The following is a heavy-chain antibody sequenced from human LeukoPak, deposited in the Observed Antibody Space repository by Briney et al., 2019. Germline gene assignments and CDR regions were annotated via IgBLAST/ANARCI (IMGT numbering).Heavy chain of an antibody. CDR3: ARGSPMVRGVHDY. CDR1: GGSISSGDYY. J-gene: IGHJ4*02. V-gene: IGHV4-30-4*01. CDR2: IYYSGST. Sequence: SETLSLTCTVSGGSISSGDYYWSWIRQPPGKGLEWIGYIYYSGSTYYNPSLKSRVTISVDTSKNQFSLKLSSVTAADTAVYYCARGSPMVRGVHDYWGQGTLVTVSS. D-gene: IGHD3-10*01.